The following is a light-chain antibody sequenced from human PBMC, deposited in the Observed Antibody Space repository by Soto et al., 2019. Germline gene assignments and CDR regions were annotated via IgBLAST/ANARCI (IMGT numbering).Light chain of an antibody. Sequence: AIQMTQSPSSLSASVGDRVIITCRASQASRTELGWYQQRPGKAPNLLIYGTSNLQSGVPSRFSGSGSGTDFTITITGLQHEDFATYYCLQDYSSPRTFGQANQLDVK. CDR3: LQDYSSPRT. CDR1: QASRTE. V-gene: IGKV1-6*01. CDR2: GTS. J-gene: IGKJ1*01.